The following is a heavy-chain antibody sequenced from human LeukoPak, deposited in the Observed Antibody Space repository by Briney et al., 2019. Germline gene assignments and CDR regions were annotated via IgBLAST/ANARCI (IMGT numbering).Heavy chain of an antibody. CDR1: GYTFTGYY. J-gene: IGHJ3*02. CDR3: ARVGDGINDAFDI. CDR2: INPNSGGT. Sequence: ASVKVSCKASGYTFTGYYMNWVRQAPGQGLEWMGRINPNSGGTNYAQKFQGRVTMTRDTSISTAYMELSRLRSDDTAVYYCARVGDGINDAFDIWGQGTMVTVSS. V-gene: IGHV1-2*06. D-gene: IGHD5-24*01.